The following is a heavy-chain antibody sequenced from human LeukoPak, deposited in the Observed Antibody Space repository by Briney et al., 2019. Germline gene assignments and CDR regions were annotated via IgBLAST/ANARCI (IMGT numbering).Heavy chain of an antibody. J-gene: IGHJ4*02. Sequence: GGSLRLSCAGTGFAFSNYAMHWVRQAPGKGLEWLTSISYDGSNKYYADSVKGRFTLSRDNSKNTVYVQMNSLRPEDTAVYYCAKVRRDDHVSGSYRGFDCWGQGTLVTVSA. CDR1: GFAFSNYA. D-gene: IGHD3-16*02. CDR2: ISYDGSNK. V-gene: IGHV3-30*18. CDR3: AKVRRDDHVSGSYRGFDC.